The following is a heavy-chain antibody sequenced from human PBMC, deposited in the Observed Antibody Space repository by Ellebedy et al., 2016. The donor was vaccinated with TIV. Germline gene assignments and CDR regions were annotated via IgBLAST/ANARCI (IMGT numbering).Heavy chain of an antibody. Sequence: PGGSLRLSCAASAFTFSNYYMHWVRQAPGKGLEWVAFISYDGTHKHYADSVKGRFTISRDNSKNTLYLQMNSLRAEDTAVYDCASLRNDYGDYVNYWGQGTLVTVSS. D-gene: IGHD4-17*01. V-gene: IGHV3-30*03. J-gene: IGHJ4*02. CDR1: AFTFSNYY. CDR3: ASLRNDYGDYVNY. CDR2: ISYDGTHK.